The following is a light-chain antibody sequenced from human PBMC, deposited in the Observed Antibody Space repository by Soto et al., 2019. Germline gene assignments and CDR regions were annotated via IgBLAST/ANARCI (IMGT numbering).Light chain of an antibody. Sequence: EIVMTQSPDTLSVSPGERATVSCRASESVSSNLAWYQQKAGQAPRLLTYGASTRATGIPARFSGSGSGTEFTLTISTLQSEDVAIYYCQQYNSWPPYTFGQGTKLEI. CDR1: ESVSSN. CDR3: QQYNSWPPYT. V-gene: IGKV3-15*01. CDR2: GAS. J-gene: IGKJ2*01.